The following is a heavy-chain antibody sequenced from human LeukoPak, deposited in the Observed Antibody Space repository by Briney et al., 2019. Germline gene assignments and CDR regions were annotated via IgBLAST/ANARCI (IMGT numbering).Heavy chain of an antibody. V-gene: IGHV3-30*02. CDR2: IRYDGSNK. CDR3: VLGYCSSTSCYTELDYYYYMDV. J-gene: IGHJ6*03. CDR1: GFTFSSYG. D-gene: IGHD2-2*02. Sequence: GRFLRLSCAASGFTFSSYGMHWVRQAPGKGLEWVAFIRYDGSNKYYADSVKGRFTISRDNSKNTLYLQMNSLRAEDTAVYYCVLGYCSSTSCYTELDYYYYMDVWGKGTTVTVSS.